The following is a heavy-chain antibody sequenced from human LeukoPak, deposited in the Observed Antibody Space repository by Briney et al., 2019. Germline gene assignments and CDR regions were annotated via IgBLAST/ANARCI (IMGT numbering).Heavy chain of an antibody. CDR1: GFTFSSYA. CDR2: ISGSGGST. J-gene: IGHJ4*02. V-gene: IGHV3-23*01. Sequence: PGGSLRLSCAASGFTFSSYAMSWVRQARGKGLEWVSAISGSGGSTYYADSVKGRFTISRDNSKNTLYLQMNSLRAEDTAVYYCAKDRANWGHSGDYWGQGTLVTVSS. D-gene: IGHD7-27*01. CDR3: AKDRANWGHSGDY.